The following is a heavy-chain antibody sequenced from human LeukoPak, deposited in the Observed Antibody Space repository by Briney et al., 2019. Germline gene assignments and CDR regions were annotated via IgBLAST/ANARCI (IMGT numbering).Heavy chain of an antibody. CDR2: ISGSGDST. J-gene: IGHJ4*02. D-gene: IGHD6-19*01. V-gene: IGHV3-23*01. Sequence: PGGSLRLSCAASRFTFRSYEMNWVRQAPGKGLEWVSGISGSGDSTYYADSVKGRFTISRDNSKNTLYLQMNSLRAEDTAVYYCARRSGIAVAGAFDYWGQGTLVTVSS. CDR3: ARRSGIAVAGAFDY. CDR1: RFTFRSYE.